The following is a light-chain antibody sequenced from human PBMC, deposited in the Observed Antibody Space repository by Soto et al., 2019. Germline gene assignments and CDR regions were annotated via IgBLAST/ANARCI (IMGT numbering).Light chain of an antibody. Sequence: QSALTQPASVSGSPGQSITISCTGTSSDVGGYNYVSWYQQHPGKAPKLMIYEVSNRPSGVSNRFSGSKSGNTASLPISGLQAEDEADYYCSSYTSSSTLVVFGGGTPLTVL. CDR2: EVS. CDR1: SSDVGGYNY. CDR3: SSYTSSSTLVV. V-gene: IGLV2-14*01. J-gene: IGLJ2*01.